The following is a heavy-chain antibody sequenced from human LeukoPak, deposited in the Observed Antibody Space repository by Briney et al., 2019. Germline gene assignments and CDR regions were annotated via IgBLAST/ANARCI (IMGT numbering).Heavy chain of an antibody. CDR2: INPHSGGT. D-gene: IGHD3-22*01. CDR1: GYTFSGYY. V-gene: IGHV1-2*02. Sequence: ASVKVSCKASGYTFSGYYMHWVRQAPGQGLEWMGWINPHSGGTNSEQNFQGRVTMTRDTSINTAYMELSRLRSDDTAVYYCARVTGYYYESTGYYHHAFDIWGQGTMVTVSS. J-gene: IGHJ3*02. CDR3: ARVTGYYYESTGYYHHAFDI.